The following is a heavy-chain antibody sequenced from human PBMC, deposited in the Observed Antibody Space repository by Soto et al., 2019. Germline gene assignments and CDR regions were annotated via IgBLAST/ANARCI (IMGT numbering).Heavy chain of an antibody. CDR3: ARDGMVYANYYYYGMDV. J-gene: IGHJ6*02. D-gene: IGHD2-8*01. V-gene: IGHV3-33*01. CDR1: GFTFSSYG. CDR2: IWYDGSNK. Sequence: LRLSCAASGFTFSSYGMHWVRQAPGKGLEWVAVIWYDGSNKYYADSVKGRFTISRDNSKNTLYLQMNSLRAEDTAVYYCARDGMVYANYYYYGMDVWGQGTTVTVSS.